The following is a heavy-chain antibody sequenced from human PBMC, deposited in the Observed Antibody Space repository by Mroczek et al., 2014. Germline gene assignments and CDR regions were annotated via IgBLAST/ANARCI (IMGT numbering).Heavy chain of an antibody. V-gene: IGHV3-30-3*01. Sequence: VQLVESGGGVVQPGRSLRLSCAASGFSFSSYAMHWVRQAPGKGLEWLAVISYDGSNKYYAVSAQGRFTISRDNADNTLYLQMNSLRPEDTGLYYCARGGAATIYWYFDLVGPWHPGHCLL. J-gene: IGHJ2*01. CDR1: GFSFSSYA. CDR3: ARGGAATIYWYFDL. CDR2: ISYDGSNK. D-gene: IGHD6-25*01.